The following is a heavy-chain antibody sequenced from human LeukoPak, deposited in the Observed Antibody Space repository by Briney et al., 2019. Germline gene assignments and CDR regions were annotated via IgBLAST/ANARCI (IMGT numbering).Heavy chain of an antibody. CDR1: GYTFTSYY. CDR3: AAAPHYYYDSSGYYYGYGFGY. J-gene: IGHJ4*02. CDR2: INPSGGST. V-gene: IGHV1-46*01. Sequence: EASVKVSCKASGYTFTSYYMHWVRQAPGQGLEWMGIINPSGGSTSYAQKFQGRVTMTRDTSTSTVYMELSSLRSEDTAVYYCAAAPHYYYDSSGYYYGYGFGYWGQGTLVTVSS. D-gene: IGHD3-22*01.